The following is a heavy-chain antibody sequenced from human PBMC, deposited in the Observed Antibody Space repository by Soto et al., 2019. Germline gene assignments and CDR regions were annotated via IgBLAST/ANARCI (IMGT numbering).Heavy chain of an antibody. Sequence: SETLSLTCAVYGGSFSGYYWSWIRQPPGKGLEWIGEINHSGSTNYNPSLKSRVTISVDTSKNQFSLKLSSVTAADTAVYYCARAVAMDYGDYAEYFQHWGKGTLVT. CDR1: GGSFSGYY. J-gene: IGHJ1*01. CDR2: INHSGST. D-gene: IGHD4-17*01. V-gene: IGHV4-34*01. CDR3: ARAVAMDYGDYAEYFQH.